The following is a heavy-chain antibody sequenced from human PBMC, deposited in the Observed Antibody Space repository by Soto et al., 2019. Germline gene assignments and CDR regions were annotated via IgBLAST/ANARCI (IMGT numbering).Heavy chain of an antibody. CDR1: GYTFTNFY. D-gene: IGHD3-16*01. Sequence: ASLKGSCKASGYTFTNFYIPWVRQAPGQGLEWMAIINPLGGSTNYAQQFQGRVTVTMDTSANTVYMDLSSLRSEDTAVYYCARALFTGDYWGQGTLFIVSS. V-gene: IGHV1-46*01. J-gene: IGHJ4*02. CDR2: INPLGGST. CDR3: ARALFTGDY.